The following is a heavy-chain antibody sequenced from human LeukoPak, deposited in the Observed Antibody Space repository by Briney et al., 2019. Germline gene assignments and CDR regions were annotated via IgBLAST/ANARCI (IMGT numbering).Heavy chain of an antibody. J-gene: IGHJ5*02. V-gene: IGHV4-59*01. CDR3: ARGRTTDWFDP. CDR1: RGSISSYY. Sequence: ASETLSLTCTVSRGSISSYYWSWIRQPPGKGLEWIGYIYYSGSTNYNPSLKSRVTISVDTSKNQFSLKLSSVTAADTAVYYCARGRTTDWFDPWGQGTLVTVSS. D-gene: IGHD1-7*01. CDR2: IYYSGST.